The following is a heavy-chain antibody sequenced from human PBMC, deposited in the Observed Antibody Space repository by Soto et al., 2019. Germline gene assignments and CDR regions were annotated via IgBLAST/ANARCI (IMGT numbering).Heavy chain of an antibody. Sequence: QVQLVASGGGVVQPGRSLRLSCAASGFTFSSYGMHWVRQAPGKGLEWVEVIWYDGSNKDYADSVKGRFTISRDNSKNTLYLHMNSLSAEDTAVYYCARGMSIADRPALIDYWGQGTLVTVSS. V-gene: IGHV3-33*01. CDR3: ARGMSIADRPALIDY. CDR1: GFTFSSYG. CDR2: IWYDGSNK. J-gene: IGHJ4*02. D-gene: IGHD6-6*01.